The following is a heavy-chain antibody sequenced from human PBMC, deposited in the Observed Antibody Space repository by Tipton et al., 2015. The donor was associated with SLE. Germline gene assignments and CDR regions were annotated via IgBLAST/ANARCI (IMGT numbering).Heavy chain of an antibody. CDR2: INPNTGGT. CDR3: ARGACTGDTCFPPY. Sequence: QLVQSGAEVKKPGASVKVSCKASGYTFTGYYMHWVRQAPGQGLEWMGRINPNTGGTNYAQKFQGRATMTRDTSITTAYMELSRLRSDDTAVYYCARGACTGDTCFPPYWGQGTLVTVSS. J-gene: IGHJ4*02. CDR1: GYTFTGYY. V-gene: IGHV1-2*06. D-gene: IGHD2-8*02.